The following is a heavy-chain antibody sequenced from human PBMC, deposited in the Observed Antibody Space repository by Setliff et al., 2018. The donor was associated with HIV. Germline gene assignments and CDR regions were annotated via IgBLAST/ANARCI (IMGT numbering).Heavy chain of an antibody. Sequence: LSLTCAVYGGSFNDQFWTWIRQPPGKGLEWIGYVYYSGSTNYNPSLKSRVTMSVDTSKNQFSLNLNSVTAADTAVYYCARHQLRGSYPAFDYWGQGTPVTVSS. V-gene: IGHV4-59*08. J-gene: IGHJ4*02. CDR1: GGSFNDQF. CDR3: ARHQLRGSYPAFDY. CDR2: VYYSGST. D-gene: IGHD1-26*01.